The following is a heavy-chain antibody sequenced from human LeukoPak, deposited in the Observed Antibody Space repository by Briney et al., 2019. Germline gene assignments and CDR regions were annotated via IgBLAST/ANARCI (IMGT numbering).Heavy chain of an antibody. D-gene: IGHD3-3*01. CDR2: ISYDGSNK. Sequence: PGGSLRLSCAASGFTFSSYAMHWVRQAPGKGLEWVAVISYDGSNKYYADSVKGRFTISRDNSRNTLYLQMNSLRAEDTAAYYCASRQGFWSATYEGPSDYWGQGTLVTVSS. CDR3: ASRQGFWSATYEGPSDY. V-gene: IGHV3-30-3*01. J-gene: IGHJ4*02. CDR1: GFTFSSYA.